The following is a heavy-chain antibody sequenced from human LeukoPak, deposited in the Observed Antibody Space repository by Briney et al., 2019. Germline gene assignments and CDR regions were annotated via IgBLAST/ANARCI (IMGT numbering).Heavy chain of an antibody. V-gene: IGHV3-21*01. CDR2: ISSNGANI. D-gene: IGHD4-17*01. Sequence: PGGSLRLSCAASGFTFSTYSMNWFRQAPGEGLEWVSSISSNGANIFYTDSVKGRFTISRDNAKNSLYLQMNSLRAEDTAVYYCARRGDGFYYGMDVWGQGTTVTVSS. CDR1: GFTFSTYS. CDR3: ARRGDGFYYGMDV. J-gene: IGHJ6*02.